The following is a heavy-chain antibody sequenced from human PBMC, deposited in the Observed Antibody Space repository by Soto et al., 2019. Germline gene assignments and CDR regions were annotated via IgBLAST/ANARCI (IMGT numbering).Heavy chain of an antibody. CDR1: GFTFSSYS. V-gene: IGHV3-48*01. CDR2: FSSSSTI. Sequence: GGSLRLSCAASGFTFSSYSMNWVRQAPGKGLEWVSYFSSSSTIYYADSVKGRFTISRDNAKNSLYLQMNSLRAEDTAVYYCAREGYCSSTSCYVAPNYYYYYMDVWGKGTTVTVSS. J-gene: IGHJ6*03. D-gene: IGHD2-2*01. CDR3: AREGYCSSTSCYVAPNYYYYYMDV.